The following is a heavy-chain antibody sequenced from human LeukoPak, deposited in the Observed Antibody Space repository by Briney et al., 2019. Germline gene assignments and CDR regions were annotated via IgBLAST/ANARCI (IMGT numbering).Heavy chain of an antibody. CDR1: GFTFSSHS. CDR2: ISSSSSTI. CDR3: ARDNIVATTRNDY. D-gene: IGHD5-12*01. J-gene: IGHJ4*02. V-gene: IGHV3-48*01. Sequence: GGSLRLSCAASGFTFSSHSMNWVRQAPGKGLEWVSYISSSSSTIYYADSVKGRFTISRDNAKNSLYLQMNSLRAEDTAVYYCARDNIVATTRNDYWGQGTLVTVSS.